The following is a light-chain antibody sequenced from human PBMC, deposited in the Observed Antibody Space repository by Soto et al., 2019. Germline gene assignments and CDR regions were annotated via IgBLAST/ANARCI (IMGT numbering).Light chain of an antibody. J-gene: IGKJ5*01. CDR3: QQYASSPIT. Sequence: EIVLTQSPGTLSLSPGERATLSCRASQSVSSYLAWYQQKPGQAPRLLIYDASNRATGIPARFSGSGSGADFTLIISRVEPEDFAVYYCQQYASSPITFGQGTRLEI. CDR1: QSVSSY. CDR2: DAS. V-gene: IGKV3-20*01.